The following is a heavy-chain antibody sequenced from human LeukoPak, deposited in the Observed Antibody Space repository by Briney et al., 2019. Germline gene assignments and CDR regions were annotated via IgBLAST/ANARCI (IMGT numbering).Heavy chain of an antibody. CDR2: ISSGSTI. CDR3: ATSSSRK. D-gene: IGHD6-6*01. CDR1: GFTFSDYY. Sequence: PGGSLRLSCAASGFTFSDYYMSWIRQAPGKGLEWVSYISSGSTIYYADSVKGRFTISRDNAKNSLYLQMNSLRAEDTAVYYCATSSSRKRGQGTLVTVSS. J-gene: IGHJ4*02. V-gene: IGHV3-11*04.